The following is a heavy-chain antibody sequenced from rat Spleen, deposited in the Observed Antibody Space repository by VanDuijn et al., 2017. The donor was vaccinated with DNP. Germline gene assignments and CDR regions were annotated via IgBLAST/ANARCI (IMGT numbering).Heavy chain of an antibody. J-gene: IGHJ2*01. Sequence: EVQLVESGGGLAQPGRSLKLSCTASGFTFSDYNMAWVRQAPKKGLEWVATIIYDGSRTYYRDSVKGRFTISRDNEKSTLYLHMNSLRSEDMATYYCARHVLPLRVWDYWGQGVIVTVSS. V-gene: IGHV5S10*01. CDR2: IIYDGSRT. CDR1: GFTFSDYN. CDR3: ARHVLPLRVWDY. D-gene: IGHD1-4*01.